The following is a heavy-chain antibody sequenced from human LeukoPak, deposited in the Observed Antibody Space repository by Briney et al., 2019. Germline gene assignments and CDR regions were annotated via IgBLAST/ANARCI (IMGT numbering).Heavy chain of an antibody. V-gene: IGHV3-7*01. D-gene: IGHD3-3*01. CDR1: GFTFSSYW. CDR2: IKQDGSQK. Sequence: GGSLRLSCAASGFTFSSYWMSWVRQAPGKGLEWVAHIKQDGSQKYNVDSVKGRFSISRDNAKNSLYLQMNSLRAEDTAVYYCARGVPYASWSGPHYSDYWGQGTLVTVSS. CDR3: ARGVPYASWSGPHYSDY. J-gene: IGHJ4*02.